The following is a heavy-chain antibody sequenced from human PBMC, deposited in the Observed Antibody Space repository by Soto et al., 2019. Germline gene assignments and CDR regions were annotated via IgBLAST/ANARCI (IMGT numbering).Heavy chain of an antibody. D-gene: IGHD2-2*01. J-gene: IGHJ4*02. CDR1: GFIFSDYA. V-gene: IGHV3-30*03. Sequence: PGGSLRLSCSASGFIFSDYAMHWVRQAPGKGMEWVAVILFDGNKKYYADSVKGRFTISRDNSKNTLYLQMNSLRAEDTAVYYCARGLGYCSSTSCYAEDYWGQGTLVTVSS. CDR2: ILFDGNKK. CDR3: ARGLGYCSSTSCYAEDY.